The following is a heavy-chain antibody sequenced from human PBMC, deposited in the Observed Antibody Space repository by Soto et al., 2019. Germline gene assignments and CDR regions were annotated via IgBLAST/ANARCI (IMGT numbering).Heavy chain of an antibody. CDR1: GDSFTNYA. J-gene: IGHJ4*02. Sequence: QVLLVQSGAEMKQPGSSVSVSCKASGDSFTNYAFTWVRQAPGQGPEWLGGIILALGTPHYLQRFQDRLTITADESSSTVYMELGSLRLDDTSAYYCGRYCTNTKCRGGYYLDLWGQGTLLTVSS. CDR2: IILALGTP. CDR3: GRYCTNTKCRGGYYLDL. D-gene: IGHD2-8*01. V-gene: IGHV1-69*01.